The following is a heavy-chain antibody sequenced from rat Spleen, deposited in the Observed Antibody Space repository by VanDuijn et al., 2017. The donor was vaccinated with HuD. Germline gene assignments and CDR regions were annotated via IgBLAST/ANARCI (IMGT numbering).Heavy chain of an antibody. D-gene: IGHD1-4*01. CDR3: ARVGTRVSRFAY. Sequence: EVQLVESGGGLVQPGRSMKLSCVASGFTFSDYAMAWVRQAPKKGLEWVATILYDGSRTYYRDSVKGRFTISRDNVRGILYLQMDSLRSEDTSTYYCARVGTRVSRFAYWGQGTLVTVSA. CDR1: GFTFSDYA. CDR2: ILYDGSRT. V-gene: IGHV5-7*01. J-gene: IGHJ3*01.